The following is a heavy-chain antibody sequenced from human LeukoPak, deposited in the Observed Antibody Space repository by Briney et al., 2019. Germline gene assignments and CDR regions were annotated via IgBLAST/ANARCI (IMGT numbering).Heavy chain of an antibody. V-gene: IGHV3-23*01. CDR2: INGGGVNT. CDR1: GFTFSSYA. Sequence: PGGSLRLSCAASGFTFSSYAMSWVRQAPGKGLEWVSTINGGGVNTHYADSVGGRFTISRDNSRNTVFLQMNRLRPEDTAVYYCVKEAYYGWGSSPTFYFDYWGQGTRVTVSS. CDR3: VKEAYYGWGSSPTFYFDY. D-gene: IGHD3-10*01. J-gene: IGHJ4*02.